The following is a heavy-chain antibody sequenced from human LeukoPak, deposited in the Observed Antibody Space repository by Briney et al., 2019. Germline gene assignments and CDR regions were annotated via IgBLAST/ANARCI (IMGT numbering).Heavy chain of an antibody. V-gene: IGHV3-30-3*01. Sequence: PGGSLRLSCAASGFTFSSYAMHWVRQAPGKGLEWVAVISYDGSNKYYADSVKGRFTISRDNSKNTLYLQMNSLRAEDTAVYYCARYHNLDYWGQGTLVTVSS. CDR1: GFTFSSYA. CDR2: ISYDGSNK. J-gene: IGHJ4*02. CDR3: ARYHNLDY. D-gene: IGHD1-14*01.